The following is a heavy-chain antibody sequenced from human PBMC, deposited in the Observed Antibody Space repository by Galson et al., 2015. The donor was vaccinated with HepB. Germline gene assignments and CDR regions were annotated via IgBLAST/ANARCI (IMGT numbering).Heavy chain of an antibody. Sequence: LRLSCAASGFTFSSYAMSWVRQAPGKGLEWVSAISGSGGSTYYADSVKGRFTISRDNSKNTLYLQMNSLRAEDTAVYYCAKGDTMIVVVIVNFDYWDQGTLVTVSS. D-gene: IGHD3-22*01. V-gene: IGHV3-23*01. CDR1: GFTFSSYA. CDR2: ISGSGGST. J-gene: IGHJ4*02. CDR3: AKGDTMIVVVIVNFDY.